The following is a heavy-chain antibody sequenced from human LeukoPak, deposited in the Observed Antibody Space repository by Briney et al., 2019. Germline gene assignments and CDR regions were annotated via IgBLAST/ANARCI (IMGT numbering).Heavy chain of an antibody. J-gene: IGHJ4*02. Sequence: ASVKVSCKASGYTFTSYYMHWVRQAPGQGLEWMGRIIPILGIANYAQKFQGRVTITADKSANTAYMELSSLRSEDTAVYYCASDPYSGGSRTFDYWGQGTLVTVSS. V-gene: IGHV1-69*04. CDR1: GYTFTSYY. D-gene: IGHD2-15*01. CDR3: ASDPYSGGSRTFDY. CDR2: IIPILGIA.